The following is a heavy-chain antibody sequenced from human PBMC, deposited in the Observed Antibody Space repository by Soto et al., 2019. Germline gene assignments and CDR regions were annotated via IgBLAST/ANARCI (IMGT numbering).Heavy chain of an antibody. Sequence: ESLKISCKGSGYSFTSYWISWVRQMPWKGLEWMGRIDPSDSYTNYSPSFQGHVTISADKYISTAYLQWSSLKASDTAMYYCAGSSPSITIFRVATSTGMDAWGQGTTVTVSS. CDR1: GYSFTSYW. CDR3: AGSSPSITIFRVATSTGMDA. CDR2: IDPSDSYT. V-gene: IGHV5-10-1*01. D-gene: IGHD3-3*01. J-gene: IGHJ6*02.